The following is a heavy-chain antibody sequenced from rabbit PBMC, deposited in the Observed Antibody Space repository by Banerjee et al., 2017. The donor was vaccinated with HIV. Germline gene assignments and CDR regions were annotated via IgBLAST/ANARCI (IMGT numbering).Heavy chain of an antibody. Sequence: QSLEESGGDLVKPGASLTLTCTASGFSFSSGGYMCWVRQAPGKGLEWIACIYTGSSGSTYYASWAKGRFTISKTSSTTVTLQMTSLTAADTATYFCARAHFGYTSGWGAPTRLDLWGPGTLVTVS. CDR3: ARAHFGYTSGWGAPTRLDL. V-gene: IGHV1S40*01. CDR2: IYTGSSGST. D-gene: IGHD4-1*01. J-gene: IGHJ3*01. CDR1: GFSFSSGGY.